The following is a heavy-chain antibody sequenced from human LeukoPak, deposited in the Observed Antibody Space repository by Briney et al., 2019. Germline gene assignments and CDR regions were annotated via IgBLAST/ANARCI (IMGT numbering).Heavy chain of an antibody. J-gene: IGHJ6*02. D-gene: IGHD6-13*01. CDR2: IKQDGSEK. CDR3: AREGAGSFLHSSWYGGLSGYYYGMDV. CDR1: GFTFSSYW. V-gene: IGHV3-7*01. Sequence: PGGSLRLSCAASGFTFSSYWMSWVRQAPGKGLEWVANIKQDGSEKYYVDSVKGRFTISRHNAKNSLYLQMNSLRAEDTAVYYCAREGAGSFLHSSWYGGLSGYYYGMDVWGQGTTVTVSS.